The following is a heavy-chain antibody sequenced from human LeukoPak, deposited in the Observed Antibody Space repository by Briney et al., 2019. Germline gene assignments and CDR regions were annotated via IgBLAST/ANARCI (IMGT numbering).Heavy chain of an antibody. CDR1: GFIFSRHA. Sequence: GRSPRLSCAASGFIFSRHAMHWVRQAPGKGLEWVAVISYDGSNKYPTASVKGRFAVSRDNSRNTLSLQMNSLRPEDTAVYYCARANGLRYEPSTFDYWGQGTLVTVSS. V-gene: IGHV3-30*09. D-gene: IGHD2-2*01. CDR2: ISYDGSNK. J-gene: IGHJ4*02. CDR3: ARANGLRYEPSTFDY.